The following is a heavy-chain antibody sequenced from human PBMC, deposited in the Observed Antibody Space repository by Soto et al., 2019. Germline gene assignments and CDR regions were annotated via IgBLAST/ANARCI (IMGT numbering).Heavy chain of an antibody. Sequence: GPLRLYCSASGFTFISYSMNCVRQGPGKGLEWVSSISSSSSYIYYADSVKGRFTISRDNAKNSLYLQMNSLRAEDTAVYYCARRNYYDSSGYYYGAAFDIWGQGTMVTVSS. D-gene: IGHD3-22*01. V-gene: IGHV3-21*01. J-gene: IGHJ3*02. CDR3: ARRNYYDSSGYYYGAAFDI. CDR2: ISSSSSYI. CDR1: GFTFISYS.